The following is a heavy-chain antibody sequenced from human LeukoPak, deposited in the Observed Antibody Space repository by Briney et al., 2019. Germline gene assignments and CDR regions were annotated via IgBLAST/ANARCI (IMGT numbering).Heavy chain of an antibody. Sequence: GGSLRLSCAASGFTFSSYEMNWVRQAPGKGLEWVSSISSDSSYIHYADSLEGRFTISRDNANNSLCLQMNSLRAEDTAVYYCARLWSTDCSGGTCPHQPNYWGQGILVTVSS. D-gene: IGHD2-15*01. CDR3: ARLWSTDCSGGTCPHQPNY. V-gene: IGHV3-21*01. CDR2: ISSDSSYI. J-gene: IGHJ4*02. CDR1: GFTFSSYE.